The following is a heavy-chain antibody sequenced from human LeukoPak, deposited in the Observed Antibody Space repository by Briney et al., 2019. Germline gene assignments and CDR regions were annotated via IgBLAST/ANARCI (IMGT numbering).Heavy chain of an antibody. CDR3: ARDGDGSGSYYLVDY. V-gene: IGHV3-48*01. J-gene: IGHJ4*02. D-gene: IGHD3-10*01. Sequence: GGSLRLSCAASGFPFSTYSMNWVRQAPGKGLEWVSYISGTSTTTYYADSVKGRFTISRDNAKNSLYLQMNSLRAEDTAVYYCARDGDGSGSYYLVDYWGQGTLVTVSS. CDR2: ISGTSTTT. CDR1: GFPFSTYS.